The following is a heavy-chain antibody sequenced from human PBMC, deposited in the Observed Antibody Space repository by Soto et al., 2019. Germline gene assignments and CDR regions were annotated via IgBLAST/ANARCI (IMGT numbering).Heavy chain of an antibody. D-gene: IGHD3-22*01. V-gene: IGHV3-74*01. CDR1: GCSFGAFW. CDR3: IRHRGFPDSLDL. J-gene: IGHJ3*01. CDR2: INGDASTI. Sequence: WRWMRRPWAAGGCSFGAFWRHWVRQTTGKGLVWVSHINGDASTIVYAASVKGRFIVSRDNAKNTPYLQLNRLRVEHTAVYFCIRHRGFPDSLDLWGQGTMVTVSS.